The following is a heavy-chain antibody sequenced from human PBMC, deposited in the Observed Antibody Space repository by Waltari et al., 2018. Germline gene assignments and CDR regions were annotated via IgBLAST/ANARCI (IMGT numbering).Heavy chain of an antibody. Sequence: EVQLVESGGGFVQLGGAWSLSLAARGYAFSTCCNTASRQAPGKGLLWVSRINSDGSSKSNANSVKGRFTIAKDNDKNTLYLQMNSLRAEDTAVYYCARVTVATRYYYYGMDVWGQGTTVTVSS. CDR2: INSDGSSK. J-gene: IGHJ6*02. CDR3: ARVTVATRYYYYGMDV. CDR1: GYAFSTCC. D-gene: IGHD5-12*01. V-gene: IGHV3-74*01.